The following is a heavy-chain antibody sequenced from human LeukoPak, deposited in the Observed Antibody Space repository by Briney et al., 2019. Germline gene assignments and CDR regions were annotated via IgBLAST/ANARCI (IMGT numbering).Heavy chain of an antibody. D-gene: IGHD2-15*01. CDR1: GGSISSYY. J-gene: IGHJ5*02. V-gene: IGHV4-4*07. CDR2: IHTSGST. Sequence: SETLSLTCTVSGGSISSYYWSWIRQPAGKGLEWIGRIHTSGSTNYNPSLKSRVTMSVDTSKNQFSLKLSSVTAADTAVYYCASSTVVAATPRWFDPWGQGTLVTVSS. CDR3: ASSTVVAATPRWFDP.